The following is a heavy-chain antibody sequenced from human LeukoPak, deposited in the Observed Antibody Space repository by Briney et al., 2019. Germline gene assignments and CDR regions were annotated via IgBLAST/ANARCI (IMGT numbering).Heavy chain of an antibody. J-gene: IGHJ6*03. D-gene: IGHD6-13*01. CDR3: ARESPYTSSWPSPNYHYYYMDV. V-gene: IGHV4-59*01. CDR1: GGSISSYY. CDR2: IYYTGST. Sequence: SETLSLTCSVSGGSISSYYWSWIRQPPGKGLEWIGYIYYTGSTNYNPSLNSRVTISVATSKNQFSLKLRSVTAADTAVYYCARESPYTSSWPSPNYHYYYMDVWGKGTTVTVSS.